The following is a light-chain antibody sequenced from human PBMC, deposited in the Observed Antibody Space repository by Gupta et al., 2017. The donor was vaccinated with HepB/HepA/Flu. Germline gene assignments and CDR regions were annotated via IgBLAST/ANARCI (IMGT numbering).Light chain of an antibody. V-gene: IGKV1-39*01. CDR3: HQSDSNPPVT. CDR2: AAS. CDR1: QSISSY. Sequence: DIQMTQSPSSLSASVGDRVTITCRASQSISSYLNWYKQKPGKAPKLLIYAASSWQSGVPSRFSGSGYGKDFTLTISSRQPEDFAAYYCHQSDSNPPVTFGHGTKVDIK. J-gene: IGKJ3*01.